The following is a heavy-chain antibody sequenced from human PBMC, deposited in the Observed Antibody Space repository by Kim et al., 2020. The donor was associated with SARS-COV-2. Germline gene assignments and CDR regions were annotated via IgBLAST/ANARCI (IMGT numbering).Heavy chain of an antibody. CDR1: GFTFSSYS. CDR2: ISSSSSYI. CDR3: ARDCSRVQLWLGNYYYGMDV. D-gene: IGHD5-18*01. Sequence: GGSLRLSCAASGFTFSSYSMNWVRQAPGKGLEWVSSISSSSSYIYYADSVKGRFTISRDNAKNSLYLQMNSLRAEDTAVYYCARDCSRVQLWLGNYYYGMDVWGQGTTVTVSS. V-gene: IGHV3-21*01. J-gene: IGHJ6*02.